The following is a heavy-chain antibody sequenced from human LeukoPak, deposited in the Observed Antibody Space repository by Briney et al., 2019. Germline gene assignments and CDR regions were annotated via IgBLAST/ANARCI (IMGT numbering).Heavy chain of an antibody. V-gene: IGHV5-51*01. D-gene: IGHD3-22*01. Sequence: GESLKISCKGSGYSFTSYWIGWVRQMPGKGLVWMGIIYPGDSDTRYSPSFQGQVTISADKSISTAYLQWSSLKASDTAMYYCARRYDSSGYYSAHFDYWGQGTLVTVSS. J-gene: IGHJ4*02. CDR1: GYSFTSYW. CDR3: ARRYDSSGYYSAHFDY. CDR2: IYPGDSDT.